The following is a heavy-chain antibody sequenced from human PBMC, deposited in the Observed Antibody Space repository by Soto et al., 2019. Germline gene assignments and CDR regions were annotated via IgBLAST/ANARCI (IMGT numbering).Heavy chain of an antibody. CDR3: ARELRYFDRQIDWFDP. Sequence: QVQLVQSGAEVKKPGASVKVSCKASGYTFTSYGISWVRQAPGQGLEWMGWISAYNGNTNYAQKLQGRVTMTTDTSTSTAYMELRSLRSDDTAVYYGARELRYFDRQIDWFDPWGQGTLVTVSS. V-gene: IGHV1-18*04. CDR2: ISAYNGNT. CDR1: GYTFTSYG. D-gene: IGHD3-9*01. J-gene: IGHJ5*02.